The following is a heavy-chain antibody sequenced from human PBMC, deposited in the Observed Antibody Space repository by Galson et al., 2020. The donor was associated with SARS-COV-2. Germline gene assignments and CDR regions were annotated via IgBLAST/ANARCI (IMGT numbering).Heavy chain of an antibody. CDR2: ISYDGSNK. V-gene: IGHV3-30-3*01. Sequence: GGSLRLSCAASGFTFSGYTFHWVRQAPGKGLEWMAVISYDGSNKYYAASVKGRFTISRDNSKKTLYLDMSSLRIEDTAVYYCAREHIAAAGTGWFDAGGQGTLVTVSS. CDR1: GFTFSGYT. D-gene: IGHD6-13*01. CDR3: AREHIAAAGTGWFDA. J-gene: IGHJ5*02.